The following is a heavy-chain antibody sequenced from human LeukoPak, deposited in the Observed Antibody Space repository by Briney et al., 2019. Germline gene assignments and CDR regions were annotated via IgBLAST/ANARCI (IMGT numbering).Heavy chain of an antibody. V-gene: IGHV4-39*02. CDR1: GDSISSSSYY. CDR2: IYYNGAT. Sequence: PSETLSLTCTVSGDSISSSSYYWGWIRQPRGKGLEWIGTIYYNGATYYNPSLKSRVTISVDTSKNQFSLKLSSVTAADTTVYYCATEFRGFCSSTSCSGDFWGQGTLVTVSS. D-gene: IGHD2-2*01. J-gene: IGHJ4*02. CDR3: ATEFRGFCSSTSCSGDF.